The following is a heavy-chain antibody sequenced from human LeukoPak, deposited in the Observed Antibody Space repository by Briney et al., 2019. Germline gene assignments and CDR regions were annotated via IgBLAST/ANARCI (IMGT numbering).Heavy chain of an antibody. CDR1: GFTFSNAW. CDR2: IKSKTDACTT. V-gene: IGHV3-15*01. CDR3: ARDWQQGYSSGWTEGPLDY. Sequence: GGALILSCAASGFTFSNAWMSWVRQAPGKGLEWVARIKSKTDACTTDYAAAVKVIFTISRNNTNIELYLHMNGRRTVYTAVYYSARDWQQGYSSGWTEGPLDYWGQGTLVTASS. D-gene: IGHD6-19*01. J-gene: IGHJ4*02.